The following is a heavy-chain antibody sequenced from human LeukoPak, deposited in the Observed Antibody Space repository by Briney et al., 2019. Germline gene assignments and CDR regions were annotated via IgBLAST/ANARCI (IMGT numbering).Heavy chain of an antibody. CDR1: GGSFSGYY. D-gene: IGHD2-2*01. Sequence: PSETLSLTCAVYGGSFSGYYWSWIRPPPGKGPEWIGEINHSGSTNYNPSLKSRVTISVDTSKNQFSLKVSSVPAADTAVYYCASPYCSSTSCYYAYWGQGTLVTVSS. V-gene: IGHV4-34*01. J-gene: IGHJ4*02. CDR3: ASPYCSSTSCYYAY. CDR2: INHSGST.